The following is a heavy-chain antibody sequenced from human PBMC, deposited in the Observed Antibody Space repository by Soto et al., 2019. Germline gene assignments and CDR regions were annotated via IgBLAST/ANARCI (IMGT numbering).Heavy chain of an antibody. CDR1: GGSISSHY. Sequence: SETLSLTCTVSGGSISSHYWRWIRQAPGKGLEWIGYMYFSGITNYNPSLKSRVTISVETSKNQFSLKLSSVTAADSAVYYCARLFGSGSLYFDYWGQGTLVT. CDR3: ARLFGSGSLYFDY. J-gene: IGHJ4*01. V-gene: IGHV4-59*08. CDR2: MYFSGIT. D-gene: IGHD3-10*01.